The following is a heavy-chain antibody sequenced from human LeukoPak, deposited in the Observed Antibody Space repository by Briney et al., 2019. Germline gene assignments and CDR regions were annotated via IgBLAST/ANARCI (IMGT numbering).Heavy chain of an antibody. Sequence: PSETLSLTCTVSGGSISSYYWSWIRQPPGKGLEWIGYIYYSGSTNYNPSLKSRVTMSVDTSKNQFSLKLSSVTAADTAVYYCARESTSDYGSGSYSDYWGQGTLVTVSS. CDR2: IYYSGST. D-gene: IGHD3-10*01. CDR1: GGSISSYY. CDR3: ARESTSDYGSGSYSDY. J-gene: IGHJ4*02. V-gene: IGHV4-59*12.